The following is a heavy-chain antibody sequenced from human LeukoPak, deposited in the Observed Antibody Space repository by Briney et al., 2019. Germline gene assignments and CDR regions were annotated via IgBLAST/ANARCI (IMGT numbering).Heavy chain of an antibody. CDR3: ARDIHPSSDCSSTSCSFYYFDY. Sequence: PSETLSLTCTVSGGSISSGGYYWSWIRQPPGKGLEWIGYIYHSGSTYYNPSLKSRVTISVDRSKNQFSLKLSSVTAADTAVYYCARDIHPSSDCSSTSCSFYYFDYWGQGTLVTVSS. V-gene: IGHV4-30-2*01. CDR2: IYHSGST. D-gene: IGHD2-2*01. J-gene: IGHJ4*02. CDR1: GGSISSGGYY.